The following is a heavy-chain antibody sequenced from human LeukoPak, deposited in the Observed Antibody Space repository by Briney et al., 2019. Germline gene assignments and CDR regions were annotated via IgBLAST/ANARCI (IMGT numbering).Heavy chain of an antibody. J-gene: IGHJ4*02. Sequence: PGGSLRLSCAASGFTFSSYGMHWVRQAPGKGLEWVAVIWYDGSNKYYADSVKGRFTISRDNSKNTLYLQMNSLRAEDTAVYYCARSKGDITIFGVVTYFDYWGQGTLVTVSS. CDR3: ARSKGDITIFGVVTYFDY. CDR2: IWYDGSNK. CDR1: GFTFSSYG. D-gene: IGHD3-3*01. V-gene: IGHV3-33*01.